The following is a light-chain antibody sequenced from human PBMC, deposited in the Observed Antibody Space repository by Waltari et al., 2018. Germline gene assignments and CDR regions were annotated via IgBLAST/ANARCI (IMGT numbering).Light chain of an antibody. CDR3: QQRSNWPPRVT. V-gene: IGKV3-11*01. CDR1: QSVSSY. Sequence: EIVLTQSPATLSLSPGERATRSGRASQSVSSYLAWYQQKPGQAPRLLIYDASNRATGIPARFSGSGSGTDFTLTISSLEPEDFAVYYCQQRSNWPPRVTFGGGTKVEIK. CDR2: DAS. J-gene: IGKJ4*01.